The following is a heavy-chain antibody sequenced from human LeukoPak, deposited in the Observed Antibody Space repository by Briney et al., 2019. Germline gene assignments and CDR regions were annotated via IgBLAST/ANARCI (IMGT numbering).Heavy chain of an antibody. CDR2: IWYDGSNK. V-gene: IGHV3-33*01. J-gene: IGHJ6*02. CDR1: GFTFSSYG. CDR3: ARVGYSSSWSGDYYYGMDV. Sequence: QPGRSLRLSCAASGFTFSSYGMHWVRQASGKGLEWVAVIWYDGSNKYYADSVKGRFTISRDNSKNTLYLQMNSLRAEDTAVYYCARVGYSSSWSGDYYYGMDVWGQGTTVTVSS. D-gene: IGHD6-13*01.